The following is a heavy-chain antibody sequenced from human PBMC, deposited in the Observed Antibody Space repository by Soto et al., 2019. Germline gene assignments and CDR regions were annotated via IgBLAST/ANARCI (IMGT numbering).Heavy chain of an antibody. Sequence: SETLSLTCTVSGGSIASGGYYWSWIRQDTGKGLEWIGYIYYGGNTYYNPSLKSRITISVDTSKNQFSLKLSSVTAADTAVYYCARGGLYFGDADVAPDNCGQGTLVTVSS. CDR1: GGSIASGGYY. J-gene: IGHJ4*02. CDR2: IYYGGNT. CDR3: ARGGLYFGDADVAPDN. V-gene: IGHV4-31*03. D-gene: IGHD4-17*01.